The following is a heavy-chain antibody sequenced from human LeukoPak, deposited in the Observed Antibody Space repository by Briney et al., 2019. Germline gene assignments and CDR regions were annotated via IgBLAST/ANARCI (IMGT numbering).Heavy chain of an antibody. CDR2: MYYSGST. CDR3: ARHYFDRTGYYYFDY. CDR1: GDSITGSSYY. V-gene: IGHV4-39*01. J-gene: IGHJ4*02. Sequence: SETLSLTCSVSGDSITGSSYYWGWIRQPPGKGLEWIGSMYYSGSTYSNPSLKSRVTMSAGTSKNQFSLKLRSVTAADTAVFYCARHYFDRTGYYYFDYWGQGILVTVSS. D-gene: IGHD3-22*01.